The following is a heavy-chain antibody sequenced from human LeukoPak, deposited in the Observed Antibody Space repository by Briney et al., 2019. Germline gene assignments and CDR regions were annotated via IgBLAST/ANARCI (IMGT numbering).Heavy chain of an antibody. D-gene: IGHD6-19*01. V-gene: IGHV3-7*01. Sequence: GGSLRLSCEASGFTFSRHCMSWVRQAPGKGLEWVANIKQDGSEKYYVDSVKGRFTISRDNAKNSLYLQMSILRAADTAVYYCARVRIAVAVSAFDIWGQGTIVTVSS. CDR3: ARVRIAVAVSAFDI. J-gene: IGHJ3*02. CDR1: GFTFSRHC. CDR2: IKQDGSEK.